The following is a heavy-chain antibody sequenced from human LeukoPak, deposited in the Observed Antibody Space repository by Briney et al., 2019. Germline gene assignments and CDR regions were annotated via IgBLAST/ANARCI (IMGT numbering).Heavy chain of an antibody. D-gene: IGHD2-2*01. V-gene: IGHV1-18*01. CDR3: ARDGRDIVVVPAAGEDWFDP. CDR2: ISAYNGNT. J-gene: IGHJ5*02. CDR1: GYTFTSYA. Sequence: VASVKVSCKASGYTFTSYAISWVRQAPGQGLEWMGWISAYNGNTNYAQRLQGRVTMTTDTSTSTAYMELRSLRSDDTAVYYCARDGRDIVVVPAAGEDWFDPWGQGTLVTVSS.